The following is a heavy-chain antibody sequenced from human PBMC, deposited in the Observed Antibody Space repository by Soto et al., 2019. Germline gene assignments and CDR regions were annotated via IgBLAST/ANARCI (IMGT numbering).Heavy chain of an antibody. CDR1: GFTFSNAG. D-gene: IGHD6-19*01. CDR2: IKRKRDGGTT. J-gene: IGHJ4*02. V-gene: IGHV3-15*07. CDR3: AADSVTGTPFDY. Sequence: GGSLRLSCAASGFTFSNAGMNWVRQAPGKGLEWVGRIKRKRDGGTTDYAAPVKGRFTISRDDSKNTLYLQMNGLKIEDTAMYYCAADSVTGTPFDYWGQGTLVTVSS.